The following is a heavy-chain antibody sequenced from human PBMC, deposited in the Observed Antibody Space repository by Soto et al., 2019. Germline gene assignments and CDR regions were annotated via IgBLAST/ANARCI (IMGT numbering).Heavy chain of an antibody. D-gene: IGHD4-4*01. CDR3: ARHVKVTPYYLDY. Sequence: SETLSLTCTVSGGYLSSYYWSWIRQPPGKGLEWIGYIYYSGSTNYNPSLKSRVTISVDTSKNQFSLKLSSVTAADTAVYYCARHVKVTPYYLDYWGQGTLVTVSS. J-gene: IGHJ4*02. V-gene: IGHV4-59*08. CDR1: GGYLSSYY. CDR2: IYYSGST.